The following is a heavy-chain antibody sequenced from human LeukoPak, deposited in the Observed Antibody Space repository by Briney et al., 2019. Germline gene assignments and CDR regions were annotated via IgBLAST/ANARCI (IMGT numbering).Heavy chain of an antibody. CDR3: ARESQEGAFDY. CDR2: INAGNGNT. J-gene: IGHJ4*02. V-gene: IGHV1-3*01. CDR1: GYTFTSYA. Sequence: EASVKVSCKASGYTFTSYAMHWVRQAPGQRLEWMGWINAGNGNTKYSQKFQGRVTITRDTSASTAYMELSSLRSEDTAVYYCARESQEGAFDYWGQGTLVTVSS.